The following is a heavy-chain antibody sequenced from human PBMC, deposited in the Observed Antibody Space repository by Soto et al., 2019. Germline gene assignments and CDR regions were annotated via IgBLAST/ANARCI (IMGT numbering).Heavy chain of an antibody. V-gene: IGHV3-11*01. D-gene: IGHD2-15*01. CDR2: ISSSGTTI. J-gene: IGHJ6*02. CDR1: GFTFSDYY. Sequence: QVQLVESGGGLVKPGGSLRLSCAASGFTFSDYYMIWIRQAPGKGLEWVSYISSSGTTIYHADSVKGRFTISRDNAKNSLFLQMNRLGAEDTGVYYCAGGKSIFYGMDVWGQGTTVTVSS. CDR3: AGGKSIFYGMDV.